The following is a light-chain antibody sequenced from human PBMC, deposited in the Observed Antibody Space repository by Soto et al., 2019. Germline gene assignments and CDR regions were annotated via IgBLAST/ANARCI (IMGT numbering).Light chain of an antibody. CDR2: GTS. CDR1: QYLSTSY. V-gene: IGKV3-20*01. CDR3: QQYAGSPKT. J-gene: IGKJ2*01. Sequence: PGERATLSCRASQYLSTSYLAWYQQKPGQAPRLLIYGTSRRATGIPDRFSGSGSGTDFTLTITRLEPEDFAVYYCQQYAGSPKTVGLGTKLEIK.